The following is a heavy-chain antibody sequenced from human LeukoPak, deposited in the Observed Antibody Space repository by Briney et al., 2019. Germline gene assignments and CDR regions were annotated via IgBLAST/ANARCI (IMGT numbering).Heavy chain of an antibody. V-gene: IGHV3-74*01. CDR2: ISNDGSHT. D-gene: IGHD6-19*01. Sequence: PGGSLRLSCAASGFSFSDYWMHWVRQVPGKGLVWVPRISNDGSHTLYADSVRGRFTISRDNAKNTLFLQMNSLRAEDTAVYYCARAVTGLDDYWGQGTLVTVSS. J-gene: IGHJ4*02. CDR1: GFSFSDYW. CDR3: ARAVTGLDDY.